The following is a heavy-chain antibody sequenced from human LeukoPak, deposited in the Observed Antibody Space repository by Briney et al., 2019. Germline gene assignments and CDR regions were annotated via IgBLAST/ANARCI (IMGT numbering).Heavy chain of an antibody. Sequence: PSETLSLTCTVSGGSISSSSYYWGWIRQPPGKGLEWIGSIYYSGSTYYNPSLKSRVTISVDTSKNQFSPKLSSVTAADTAVYYCARVRTIVTTTFDYWGQGTLVTVSS. V-gene: IGHV4-39*01. J-gene: IGHJ4*02. CDR2: IYYSGST. CDR3: ARVRTIVTTTFDY. CDR1: GGSISSSSYY. D-gene: IGHD4-17*01.